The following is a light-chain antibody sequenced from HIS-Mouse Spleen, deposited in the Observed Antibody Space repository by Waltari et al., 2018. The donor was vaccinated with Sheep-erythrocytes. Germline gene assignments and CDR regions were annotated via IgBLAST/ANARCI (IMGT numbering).Light chain of an antibody. V-gene: IGLV2-8*01. J-gene: IGLJ3*02. CDR3: SSYAGSNNWV. CDR1: RSDVGGYNY. Sequence: QSALTQPPSASGSPGQSLPIPCPGTRSDVGGYNYVAWYQQHPGKAPQLMIYEVSKRPSGVPDRFSGSKSGNTASLTVSGLQAEDEADYYCSSYAGSNNWVFGGGTKLTVL. CDR2: EVS.